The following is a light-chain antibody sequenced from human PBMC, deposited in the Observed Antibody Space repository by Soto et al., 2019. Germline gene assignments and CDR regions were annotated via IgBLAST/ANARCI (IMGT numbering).Light chain of an antibody. CDR2: AAS. J-gene: IGKJ2*01. CDR1: ESVTSTY. Sequence: DIVLTQSPGTLSLSPGDRATLSCRASESVTSTYLAWYQQKRGQPPRLLIYAASSRATGIPDRFSSSGSGTDFSLTISRLEHEDVAVYYCQVFCSSPRYTFGRGTKLEIK. V-gene: IGKV3-20*01. CDR3: QVFCSSPRYT.